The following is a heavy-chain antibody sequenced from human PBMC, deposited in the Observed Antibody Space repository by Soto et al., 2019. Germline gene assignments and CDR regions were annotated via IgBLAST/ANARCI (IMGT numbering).Heavy chain of an antibody. CDR2: IYYSGST. J-gene: IGHJ5*02. Sequence: SETLSLTCTVSGGSISSGGYYWSWIRQHPGKGLEWIGYIYYSGSTYYNPSLKSRVTISVDTSKNQFSLKLSSVTAADTAVYYCVRERPAGAMLDPWGKGTLVSGSS. V-gene: IGHV4-31*03. CDR1: GGSISSGGYY. D-gene: IGHD6-13*01. CDR3: VRERPAGAMLDP.